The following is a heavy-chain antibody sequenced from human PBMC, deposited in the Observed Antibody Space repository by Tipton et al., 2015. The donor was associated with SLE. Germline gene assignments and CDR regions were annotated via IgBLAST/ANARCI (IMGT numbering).Heavy chain of an antibody. CDR2: INVDGSRA. Sequence: GSLRLSCVASGFTFSDYWMHWVRHAPGQGLVWVSCINVDGSRARYADSVKGRFTISRDNARNSLYLQMNGLRAEDTALYYCAKVSRMYSSGWYEAYFDYWGQGTLVTVSS. J-gene: IGHJ4*02. CDR1: GFTFSDYW. CDR3: AKVSRMYSSGWYEAYFDY. V-gene: IGHV3-74*01. D-gene: IGHD6-19*01.